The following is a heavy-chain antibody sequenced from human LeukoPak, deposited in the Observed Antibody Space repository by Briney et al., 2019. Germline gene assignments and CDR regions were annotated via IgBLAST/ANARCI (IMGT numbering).Heavy chain of an antibody. D-gene: IGHD6-19*01. CDR1: GFTVSSNY. Sequence: PGGSLRLSCAASGFTVSSNYMGWVRQAPGKGLEWVSVIYSGGDTYYADSVKGRFTISRDNSKNMIYLEMSGLKAEDTAVYYCAKERSLEIAVAGTVFDYWGQGTLVTVPS. J-gene: IGHJ4*02. CDR3: AKERSLEIAVAGTVFDY. CDR2: IYSGGDT. V-gene: IGHV3-66*01.